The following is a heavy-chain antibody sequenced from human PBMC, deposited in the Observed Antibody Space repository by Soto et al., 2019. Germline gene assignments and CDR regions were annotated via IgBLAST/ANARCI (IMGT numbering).Heavy chain of an antibody. J-gene: IGHJ3*02. CDR2: IYPGDSDT. V-gene: IGHV5-51*01. CDR3: ARLILGATDAFDI. D-gene: IGHD1-26*01. CDR1: GYSFTSYW. Sequence: GESLKISCKGSGYSFTSYWIGWVRQMPGKGLEWMGIIYPGDSDTTYSPSFQGQVTISADKSISTAYLQWNNLKASDTAIYYCARLILGATDAFDIWGQGTMVT.